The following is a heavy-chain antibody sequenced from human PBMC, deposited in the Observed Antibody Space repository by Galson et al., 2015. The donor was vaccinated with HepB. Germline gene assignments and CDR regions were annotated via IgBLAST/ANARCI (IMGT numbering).Heavy chain of an antibody. V-gene: IGHV6-1*01. CDR2: TYYRSKWYH. J-gene: IGHJ6*02. Sequence: CAISGDSVSSSSAAWSWIRQSPSRGLEWLGTTYYRSKWYHDYAVSVKSRITINPDTSKNQFSLQLKSVTPEDTAVYYCARAKGGLRLLSYYYYGMDVWGQGTTVTVSS. D-gene: IGHD5-12*01. CDR1: GDSVSSSSAA. CDR3: ARAKGGLRLLSYYYYGMDV.